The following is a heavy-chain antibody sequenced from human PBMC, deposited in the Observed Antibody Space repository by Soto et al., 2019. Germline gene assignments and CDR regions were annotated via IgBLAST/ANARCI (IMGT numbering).Heavy chain of an antibody. CDR3: ARDKVAAADYYYGMDV. D-gene: IGHD6-13*01. J-gene: IGHJ6*02. V-gene: IGHV4-59*01. CDR2: IYYSGST. Sequence: ASETLSLTCTVSGGSISSYYWSWIRQPPGKGLEWIGYIYYSGSTNYNPSLKSRVTISVDTSKNQFSLKLSSVTAADTAVYYCARDKVAAADYYYGMDVWGQGTTVTVSS. CDR1: GGSISSYY.